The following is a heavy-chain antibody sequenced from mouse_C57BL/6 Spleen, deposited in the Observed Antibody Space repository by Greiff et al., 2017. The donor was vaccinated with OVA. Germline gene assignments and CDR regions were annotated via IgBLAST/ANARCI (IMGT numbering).Heavy chain of an antibody. Sequence: EVKLVESGGGLVQPKGSLKLSCAASGFSFNTYAMNWVRQAPGKGLEWVARIRSKSNNYATYYADSVKDRFTISRDDSESMLYLQMNNLKTEDTAMYYCVRLAHRFYAMDYWGQGTSVTVSS. CDR2: IRSKSNNYAT. CDR3: VRLAHRFYAMDY. V-gene: IGHV10-1*01. CDR1: GFSFNTYA. D-gene: IGHD2-14*01. J-gene: IGHJ4*01.